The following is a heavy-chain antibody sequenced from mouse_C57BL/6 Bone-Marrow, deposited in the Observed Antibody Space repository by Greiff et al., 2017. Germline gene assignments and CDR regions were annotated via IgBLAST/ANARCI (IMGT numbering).Heavy chain of an antibody. CDR1: GFTFSSYG. CDR2: ISSGGSYT. J-gene: IGHJ3*01. Sequence: EVQLVESGGDLVKPGGSLKLSCAASGFTFSSYGMSWVRQTPDKRLEWVATISSGGSYTYYPASVQGRFTISRDNAKNTLYLQMSSLKSEDTAMYYYARLQRGPWFAYWGQGTLVTVSA. CDR3: ARLQRGPWFAY. D-gene: IGHD4-1*02. V-gene: IGHV5-6*01.